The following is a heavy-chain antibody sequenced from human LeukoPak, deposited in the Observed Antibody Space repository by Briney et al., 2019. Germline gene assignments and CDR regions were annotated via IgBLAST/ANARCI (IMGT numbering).Heavy chain of an antibody. CDR1: GFTFSSYG. D-gene: IGHD6-19*01. CDR2: ISYDGSNK. Sequence: PGRSLRLSCAASGFTFSSYGMHWVRQAPGKGLEWVAVISYDGSNKYYADSVKGRFTISRDNSKNTLYLQMNSLRAEDTAVYYCAKGPWGQWLDTYYVDYWGQGTLVTVSS. CDR3: AKGPWGQWLDTYYVDY. V-gene: IGHV3-30*18. J-gene: IGHJ4*02.